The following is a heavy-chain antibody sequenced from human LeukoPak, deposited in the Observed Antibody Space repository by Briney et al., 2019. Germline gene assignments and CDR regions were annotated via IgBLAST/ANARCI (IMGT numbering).Heavy chain of an antibody. D-gene: IGHD3-22*01. CDR3: AKDWCYDSSGYYEY. V-gene: IGHV3-7*03. CDR2: IKQDGSEK. CDR1: GFTFSSYW. Sequence: SGGSLRLSCAASGFTFSSYWMSWVRQAPGKGLEWVANIKQDGSEKYYVDSVKGRFTISRDNAKNSLYLQMNSLRAEDTALYYCAKDWCYDSSGYYEYWGQGTLVTVSS. J-gene: IGHJ4*02.